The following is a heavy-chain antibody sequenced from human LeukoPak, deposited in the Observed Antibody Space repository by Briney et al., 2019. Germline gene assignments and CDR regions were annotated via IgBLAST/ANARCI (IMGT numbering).Heavy chain of an antibody. D-gene: IGHD4-17*01. CDR3: ARVPDYGDYYFDY. V-gene: IGHV3-48*03. J-gene: IGHJ4*02. Sequence: QTGGSLRLSCAASGFTFSSYEMNWVRQAPRKGLEWVSYISSSGSTIYYADSVKGRFTISRDNAKNSLYLQMNSLRAEDTAVYYCARVPDYGDYYFDYWGQGTLVTVSS. CDR1: GFTFSSYE. CDR2: ISSSGSTI.